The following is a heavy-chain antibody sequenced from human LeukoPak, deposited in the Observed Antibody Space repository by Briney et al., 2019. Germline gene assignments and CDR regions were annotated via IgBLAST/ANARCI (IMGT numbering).Heavy chain of an antibody. Sequence: SETLSLTCTVSVGSITSTNYYWPWIRQPPGKGPEWIGRVYYSGTTYYIPSLMSRATVSVDTSKNQFPLKLSSGTAADTAVYYCARLPRGSSPDFFYYYMDVWGKGIMVTVSS. D-gene: IGHD6-6*01. J-gene: IGHJ6*03. CDR3: ARLPRGSSPDFFYYYMDV. CDR2: VYYSGTT. CDR1: VGSITSTNYY. V-gene: IGHV4-39*06.